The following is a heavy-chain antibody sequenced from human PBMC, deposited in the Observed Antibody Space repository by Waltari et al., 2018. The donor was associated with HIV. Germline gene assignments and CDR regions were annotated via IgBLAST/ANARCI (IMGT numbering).Heavy chain of an antibody. V-gene: IGHV4-34*01. Sequence: QVQLQQWGAGLLKPSETLSLTCAVYGGSFSVYYWRWLRQPQWKGLEWIGEINHSGSTNYNPSLKSRVTISVDTSKNQFSLKLSSVTAADTAVYYCARGSTYYITMVRGVITRHFDYWGQGTLVTVSS. D-gene: IGHD3-10*01. CDR2: INHSGST. CDR3: ARGSTYYITMVRGVITRHFDY. J-gene: IGHJ4*02. CDR1: GGSFSVYY.